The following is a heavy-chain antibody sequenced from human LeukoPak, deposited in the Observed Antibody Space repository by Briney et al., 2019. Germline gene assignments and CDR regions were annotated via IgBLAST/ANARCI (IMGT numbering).Heavy chain of an antibody. CDR2: IRSKAYGGTT. CDR1: GFTFSSYA. V-gene: IGHV3-49*04. J-gene: IGHJ4*02. Sequence: GGSLRLSCAASGFTFSSYAMSWVRQAPGKGLEWVGFIRSKAYGGTTEYAASVKGRFTISRDDSKSIAYLQMNSLKTEDTAVYYCTRALHYYDSSGYPVRYWGQGTLVTVSS. D-gene: IGHD3-22*01. CDR3: TRALHYYDSSGYPVRY.